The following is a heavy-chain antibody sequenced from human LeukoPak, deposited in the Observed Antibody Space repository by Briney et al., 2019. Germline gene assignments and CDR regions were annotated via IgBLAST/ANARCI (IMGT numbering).Heavy chain of an antibody. J-gene: IGHJ3*02. CDR3: LREYYYDSSGYYPDAFDT. D-gene: IGHD3-22*01. CDR2: INPNSGGT. Sequence: ASVKVSCKASGYTFTGYYMHWVRQAPGQGLEWMGWINPNSGGTNYAQKFQGRVTMTRDTSISTAYMELSRLRSNDTAVYYCLREYYYDSSGYYPDAFDTWGQGTMVTVSS. CDR1: GYTFTGYY. V-gene: IGHV1-2*02.